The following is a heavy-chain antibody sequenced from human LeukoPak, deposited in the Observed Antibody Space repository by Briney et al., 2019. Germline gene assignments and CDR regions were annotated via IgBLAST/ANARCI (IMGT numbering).Heavy chain of an antibody. CDR1: GFTFSNSD. D-gene: IGHD4-17*01. Sequence: GGSLRLSCAASGFTFSNSDMNWVRQAPGKGLEWVSVIYAGGNTYYADSVKGRFTISRDKSKNTLYLQMNSLRAEDTAVYYCARALTTREYNWFDPWGQGTLVTVSS. CDR2: IYAGGNT. V-gene: IGHV3-53*01. CDR3: ARALTTREYNWFDP. J-gene: IGHJ5*02.